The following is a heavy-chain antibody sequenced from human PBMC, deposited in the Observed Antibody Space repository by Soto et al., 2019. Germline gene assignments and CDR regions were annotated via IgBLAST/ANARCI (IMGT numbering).Heavy chain of an antibody. J-gene: IGHJ6*02. CDR2: IWYDASNK. D-gene: IGHD3-10*01. CDR3: ARTADYYGSGTFGMDV. V-gene: IGHV3-33*01. Sequence: GGSLRLSCAASGFTFSSYGMHWVRQAPGKGLEWVAVIWYDASNKYYADSVKGRFTISRDNSKNTLYLQMNSLRAEDTAVYYCARTADYYGSGTFGMDVWGQGTTVTVS. CDR1: GFTFSSYG.